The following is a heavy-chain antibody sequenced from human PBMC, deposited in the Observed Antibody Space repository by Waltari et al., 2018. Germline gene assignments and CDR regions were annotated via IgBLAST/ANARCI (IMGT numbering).Heavy chain of an antibody. V-gene: IGHV4-61*09. CDR3: ARDRSSSPLNWFDP. J-gene: IGHJ5*02. CDR2: IYTSGST. D-gene: IGHD6-13*01. CDR1: GGSISSGSYY. Sequence: QVQLQESGPGLVKPSQTLSLTCTVSGGSISSGSYYWSWIRQPAGKGLEWIGYIYTSGSTNYNPSLKSRVTISVDTSKNQFSLKLSSVTAADTAVYYCARDRSSSPLNWFDPWGQGTLVTVSS.